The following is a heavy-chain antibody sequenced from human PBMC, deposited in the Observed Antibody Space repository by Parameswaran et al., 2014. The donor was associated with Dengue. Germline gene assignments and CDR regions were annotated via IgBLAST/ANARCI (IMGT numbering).Heavy chain of an antibody. J-gene: IGHJ6*03. V-gene: IGHV1-18*01. Sequence: WVRQAPGQGLEWMGWISAYNGNTNYAQKLQGRVTMTTDTSTSTAYMELRSLRSDDTAVYYCARNSYNWNDPYTPYYYYYMDVWGKGTTVTVSS. D-gene: IGHD1-1*01. CDR2: ISAYNGNT. CDR3: ARNSYNWNDPYTPYYYYYMDV.